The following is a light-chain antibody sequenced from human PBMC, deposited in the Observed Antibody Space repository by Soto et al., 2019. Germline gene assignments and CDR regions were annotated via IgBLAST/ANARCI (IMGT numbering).Light chain of an antibody. CDR3: QQYGTLPPT. CDR2: GAS. Sequence: EIVLTQSPGTLSLSPGERATLSCRASQTVTNTYLAWYQHKSGQAPNFLIYGASNRATGIPDRFSGSGSGTDFTLTISRLEPEDFAVYYCQQYGTLPPTFGGGTKVEI. J-gene: IGKJ4*01. CDR1: QTVTNTY. V-gene: IGKV3-20*01.